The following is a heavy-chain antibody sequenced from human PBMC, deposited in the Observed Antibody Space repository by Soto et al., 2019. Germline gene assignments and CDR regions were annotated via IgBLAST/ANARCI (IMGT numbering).Heavy chain of an antibody. J-gene: IGHJ4*02. D-gene: IGHD5-12*01. CDR1: GGTFSSYA. CDR3: ARVRRRWLQLRPYYFDY. CDR2: IIPIFGTA. Sequence: GASVKVSCKASGGTFSSYAISWVRQAPGQGLEWMGGIIPIFGTANYAQKFQGRVTITADESTSTAYMELSSLRSEDTAVYYCARVRRRWLQLRPYYFDYWGQGTLVTVSS. V-gene: IGHV1-69*13.